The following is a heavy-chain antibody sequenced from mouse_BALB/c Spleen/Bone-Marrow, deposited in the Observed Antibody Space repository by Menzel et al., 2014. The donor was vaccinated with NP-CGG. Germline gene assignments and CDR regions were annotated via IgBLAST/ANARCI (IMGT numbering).Heavy chain of an antibody. V-gene: IGHV1S81*02. D-gene: IGHD2-3*01. CDR1: GYSFTTYW. CDR2: INPSNGRT. CDR3: ARYDGPAWFAY. Sequence: QVQLKQSGAELVKPGASVMLSCKASGYSFTTYWIHWVKQRPGQGLEWIGEINPSNGRTNYNEKFKSKATPTVDKSSSTAYMQLSSLTSEDSAVYYCARYDGPAWFAYWGQGTLVTVSA. J-gene: IGHJ3*01.